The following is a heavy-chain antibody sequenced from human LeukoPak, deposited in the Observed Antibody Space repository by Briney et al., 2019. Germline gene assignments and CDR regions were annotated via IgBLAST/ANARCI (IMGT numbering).Heavy chain of an antibody. D-gene: IGHD7-27*01. CDR3: ARDGNRGSLRGAFDI. V-gene: IGHV1-2*02. J-gene: IGHJ3*02. CDR1: GYTFTVYY. Sequence: ASVKVSCKASGYTFTVYYMHWVRQAPGQGLEWMGWINPNSGGTNYAQNFQGRVTMTRDTSISTAYMELSRLRSDDTAVYYCARDGNRGSLRGAFDIWGQGTMVTVSS. CDR2: INPNSGGT.